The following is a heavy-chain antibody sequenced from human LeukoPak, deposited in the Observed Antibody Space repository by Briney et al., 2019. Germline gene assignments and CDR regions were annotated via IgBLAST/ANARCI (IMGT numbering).Heavy chain of an antibody. V-gene: IGHV1-46*01. CDR2: INPGGGST. D-gene: IGHD5-18*01. Sequence: ASVKVSCKASGYTFTSYYMHWVRQAPGQGREWMGIINPGGGSTSYAQKFQGRVTMTRDTSTSTVYMELSSLRSEDTAVYYCARPLLLNRIQLWSYYFDYWGQGTLVTVSS. CDR3: ARPLLLNRIQLWSYYFDY. CDR1: GYTFTSYY. J-gene: IGHJ4*02.